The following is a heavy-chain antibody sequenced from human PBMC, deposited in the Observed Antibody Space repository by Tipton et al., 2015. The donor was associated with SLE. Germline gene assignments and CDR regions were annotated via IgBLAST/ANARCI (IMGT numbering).Heavy chain of an antibody. CDR3: ARDGFLSGYYSDFYYLDV. D-gene: IGHD3-3*01. J-gene: IGHJ6*03. CDR1: GFTFSSYA. CDR2: IPYDGSNK. Sequence: SLRLSCAASGFTFSSYAMYWVRQSPGKGLEWVAVIPYDGSNKYYADSVKGRFTISRDNSKNTLYLQMNSLRPEDTAVYYCARDGFLSGYYSDFYYLDVWGQGHPVTVSS. V-gene: IGHV3-30*04.